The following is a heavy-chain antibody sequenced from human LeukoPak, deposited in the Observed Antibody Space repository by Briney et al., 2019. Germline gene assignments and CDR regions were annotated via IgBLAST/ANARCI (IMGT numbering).Heavy chain of an antibody. D-gene: IGHD3-16*01. V-gene: IGHV4-4*02. CDR2: IYHSGST. CDR1: GGSISSTNW. J-gene: IGHJ4*02. CDR3: ARKTWGQRIDY. Sequence: SETLSLTCAVSGGSISSTNWWSWVRQPPGKGLEWIGEIYHSGSTNYNPSLKSRVTISVDKSKNQFSLKLNSVTGADTAVYYCARKTWGQRIDYWGQGTLVTVSS.